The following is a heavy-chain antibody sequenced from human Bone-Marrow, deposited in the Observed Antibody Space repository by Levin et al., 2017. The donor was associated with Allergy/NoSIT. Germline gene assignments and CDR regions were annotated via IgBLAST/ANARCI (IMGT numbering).Heavy chain of an antibody. J-gene: IGHJ4*02. CDR2: VSYDGSSK. D-gene: IGHD5-18*01. Sequence: GGSLRLSCAASGFLFGSYGMHWVRQTPGKGLEWLAVVSYDGSSKYYAESVNGRFTISRDPSKNTVSLEMGSLSPEDTALYYCAKDDGHGYEIPRATIDYWGQGTLVTVSS. V-gene: IGHV3-30*18. CDR3: AKDDGHGYEIPRATIDY. CDR1: GFLFGSYG.